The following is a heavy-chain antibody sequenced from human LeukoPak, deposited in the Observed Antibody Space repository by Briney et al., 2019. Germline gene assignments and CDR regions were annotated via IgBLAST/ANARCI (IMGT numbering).Heavy chain of an antibody. Sequence: GASVKVSCKASGYTFTSYGISWVRQAPGRGLEWMGWISAYNGNTNYAQKLQGRVTMTTDTSTSTAYMELRSLRSDDTAVYYCARASYGSGSYWGDDYWGQGTLVTVSS. CDR2: ISAYNGNT. CDR3: ARASYGSGSYWGDDY. V-gene: IGHV1-18*01. D-gene: IGHD3-10*01. CDR1: GYTFTSYG. J-gene: IGHJ4*02.